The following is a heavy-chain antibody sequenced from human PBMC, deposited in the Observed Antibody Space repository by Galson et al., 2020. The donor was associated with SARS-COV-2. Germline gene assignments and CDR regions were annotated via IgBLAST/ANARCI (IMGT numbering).Heavy chain of an antibody. CDR3: ARLEHNDFWIGWRRYNWFDP. CDR2: ISAYNGNT. V-gene: IGHV1-18*01. J-gene: IGHJ5*02. Sequence: ASVKVSCKASGYTFTSYGISWVRQAPGQGLEWMGWISAYNGNTNYAQKLQGRVTMTTDTSTSTAYMELRSLRSDDTAVYYCARLEHNDFWIGWRRYNWFDPWGQGTLVTVSS. D-gene: IGHD3-3*01. CDR1: GYTFTSYG.